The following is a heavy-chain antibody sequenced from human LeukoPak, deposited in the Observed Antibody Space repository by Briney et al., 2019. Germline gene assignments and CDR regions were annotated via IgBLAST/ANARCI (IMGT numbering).Heavy chain of an antibody. D-gene: IGHD3-22*01. J-gene: IGHJ3*02. V-gene: IGHV3-21*01. CDR1: GFTLISYS. Sequence: PGGSLRPSRAASGFTLISYSMNWVRQAPGKGLEWVSSIGSNPAYICYAESVKGRFTISRDNAKNSLYLQMNSLRAEDTAVYYCAIENFYDSSGYDAFDIWGQGTLVTVSS. CDR3: AIENFYDSSGYDAFDI. CDR2: IGSNPAYI.